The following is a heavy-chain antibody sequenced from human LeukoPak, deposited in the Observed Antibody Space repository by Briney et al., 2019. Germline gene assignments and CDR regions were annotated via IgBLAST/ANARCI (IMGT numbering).Heavy chain of an antibody. Sequence: GGSLRLSCAASGFTVSSNYMSWVRQAPGKGLEWVSYISSSGSTIYYADSVKGRFTISRNNAKNSLYLQMNSLRAEDTAVYYCARDGLRYYDSSGYYNWFDPWGQGTLVTVSS. V-gene: IGHV3-11*01. J-gene: IGHJ5*02. CDR2: ISSSGSTI. CDR1: GFTVSSNY. CDR3: ARDGLRYYDSSGYYNWFDP. D-gene: IGHD3-22*01.